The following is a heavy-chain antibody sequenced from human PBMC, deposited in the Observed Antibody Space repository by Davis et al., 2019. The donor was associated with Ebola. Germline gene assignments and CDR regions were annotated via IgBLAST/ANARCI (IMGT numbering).Heavy chain of an antibody. D-gene: IGHD1-7*01. V-gene: IGHV4-59*01. Sequence: SETLSLTCTVSGGSISSYYWSWIRQPPGKGLEWSGYIYYSGSTNYNPSLKSRVTISVDTSKNQFSLKLSSVTAADTAVYYCARLELNAFEIWGQGTMVTVSS. CDR1: GGSISSYY. J-gene: IGHJ3*02. CDR3: ARLELNAFEI. CDR2: IYYSGST.